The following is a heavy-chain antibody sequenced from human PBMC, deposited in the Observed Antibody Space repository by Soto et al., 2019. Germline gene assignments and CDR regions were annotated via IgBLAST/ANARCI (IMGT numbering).Heavy chain of an antibody. CDR2: IYYSGST. CDR3: ARPLFGRGNWFDP. CDR1: GGSISSYY. D-gene: IGHD3-10*01. Sequence: ETLSLTCPVSGGSISSYYWSWIRQPPGKGLEWIGYIYYSGSTNYNPSPKSRVTIPVDTSKNQFSLKLSSVTAADTAVYYCARPLFGRGNWFDPWGQGTLVTVSS. V-gene: IGHV4-59*01. J-gene: IGHJ5*02.